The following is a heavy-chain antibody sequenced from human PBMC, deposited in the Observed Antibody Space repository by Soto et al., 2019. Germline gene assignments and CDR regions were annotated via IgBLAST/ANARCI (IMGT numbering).Heavy chain of an antibody. J-gene: IGHJ5*02. V-gene: IGHV4-61*01. CDR3: ARARSTMIVGENWFDP. CDR1: GGSVSSGSYY. CDR2: IYYSGST. Sequence: SETLSLTCTVSGGSVSSGSYYWSWIRQPPGKGLEWIGYIYYSGSTNYNPSLKSRVTISVDTSKNQFSLKLSSVTAADTAVYYCARARSTMIVGENWFDPWGQGTLVTVSS. D-gene: IGHD3-22*01.